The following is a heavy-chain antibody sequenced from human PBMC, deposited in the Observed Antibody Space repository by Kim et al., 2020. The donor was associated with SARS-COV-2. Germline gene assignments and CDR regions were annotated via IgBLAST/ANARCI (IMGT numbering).Heavy chain of an antibody. CDR2: VYFTGRT. D-gene: IGHD2-2*01. CDR3: VASHRYQLPADYDY. V-gene: IGHV4-31*03. CDR1: GVPINSGGFY. Sequence: SETLSLTCTVSGVPINSGGFYWSWIRQHPGKGLEWIGNVYFTGRTQYSTSLRSRLTISVDTSKSQFPLKLRSATAADTAVYYCVASHRYQLPADYDYWG. J-gene: IGHJ4*01.